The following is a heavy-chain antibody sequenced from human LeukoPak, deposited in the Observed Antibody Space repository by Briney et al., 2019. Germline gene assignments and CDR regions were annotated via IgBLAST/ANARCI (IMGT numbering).Heavy chain of an antibody. CDR1: GFTFSSYA. D-gene: IGHD4-17*01. V-gene: IGHV3-23*01. CDR2: ISGSGGST. CDR3: AKIRDSFYGDYADY. J-gene: IGHJ4*02. Sequence: SGGSLRLSCAASGFTFSSYAMSWVRQAPGKGLEWVSAISGSGGSTYYADSVKGRFTISRDNSKNTLYLQMNSLRAEDTAVYYCAKIRDSFYGDYADYWGQGTLVTVSS.